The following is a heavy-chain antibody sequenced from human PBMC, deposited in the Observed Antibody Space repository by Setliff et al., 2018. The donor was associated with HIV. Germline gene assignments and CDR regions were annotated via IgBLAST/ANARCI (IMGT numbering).Heavy chain of an antibody. J-gene: IGHJ4*02. CDR1: GFTFSNAW. V-gene: IGHV3-30*02. Sequence: GGSLRLSCAASGFTFSNAWMSWVRQAPGKGLEWVAFIHYDESIKYYADSVKGRFTISRDNSKSTLYLQMNSLRPEDRAVYYCATTHHYARSGYYGWGQGTLVTVSS. CDR3: ATTHHYARSGYYG. D-gene: IGHD3-22*01. CDR2: IHYDESIK.